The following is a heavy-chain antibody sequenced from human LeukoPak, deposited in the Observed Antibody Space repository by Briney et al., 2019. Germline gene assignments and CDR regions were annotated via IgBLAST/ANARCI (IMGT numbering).Heavy chain of an antibody. V-gene: IGHV1-69*04. CDR3: ARDTNYGDYATGAQV. J-gene: IGHJ4*02. CDR2: IIPILGIA. D-gene: IGHD4-17*01. CDR1: GGTFSSYA. Sequence: SVKVSCKASGGTFSSYAIIWVRQAPGQGLEWMGRIIPILGIANYAQKFQGRVTITADKSTSTACMELSSLRSEDTAVYYCARDTNYGDYATGAQVWGQGTLVTVSS.